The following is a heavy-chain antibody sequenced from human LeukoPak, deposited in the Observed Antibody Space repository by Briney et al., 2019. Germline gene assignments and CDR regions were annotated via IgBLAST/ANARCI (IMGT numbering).Heavy chain of an antibody. CDR1: GGSISSSSYY. D-gene: IGHD6-19*01. J-gene: IGHJ4*02. Sequence: PSETLSLTCTVSGGSISSSSYYWGWIRQPPGKGLEWIGSIYYSGSTYYNPSLKSRVTISVDTSKNQFSLKLSSVTAADTAVYYCARDSGIAVAGKVGDYWGQGTLVTVSS. V-gene: IGHV4-39*07. CDR2: IYYSGST. CDR3: ARDSGIAVAGKVGDY.